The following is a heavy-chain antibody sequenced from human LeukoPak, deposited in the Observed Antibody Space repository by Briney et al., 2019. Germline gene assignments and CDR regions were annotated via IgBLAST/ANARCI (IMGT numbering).Heavy chain of an antibody. CDR3: AKDGCTNCYTTYYGMDV. D-gene: IGHD2-2*02. J-gene: IGHJ6*02. CDR1: GFTFSGYG. V-gene: IGHV3-30*18. Sequence: GGSLRLSCAASGFTFSGYGMHWVRQAPGKGLEWVSVISYDGSNKYYADSVKGRFTTSRDNSKNTLYLQMNSLRAEDTAVYYCAKDGCTNCYTTYYGMDVWGQGTTVTVSS. CDR2: ISYDGSNK.